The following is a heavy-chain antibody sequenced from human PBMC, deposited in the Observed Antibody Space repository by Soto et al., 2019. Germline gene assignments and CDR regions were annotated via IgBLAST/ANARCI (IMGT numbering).Heavy chain of an antibody. Sequence: SETLSLTCAVYGGSFSGYYWSWIRQPPGKGLEWIGEINHSGSTNYNPSLKSRVTISVDTSKNQFSLKLSSVTAADTAVYYCDRSASSFECSRNWFDPWRQVHLVPVSP. CDR2: INHSGST. CDR3: DRSASSFECSRNWFDP. CDR1: GGSFSGYY. J-gene: IGHJ5*02. V-gene: IGHV4-34*01. D-gene: IGHD3-3*01.